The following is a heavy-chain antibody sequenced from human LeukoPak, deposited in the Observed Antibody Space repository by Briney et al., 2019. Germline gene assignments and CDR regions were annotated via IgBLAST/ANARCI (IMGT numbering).Heavy chain of an antibody. Sequence: PSQTLSLTCTVSGGSISGGGYYWSWIRQHPGKGLEWIGYIYYSGSTYYNPSLKSRVTISVDTSKNQFSLKLSSVTAADTAVYYCAREHIVVVVAATKSRRYYYMDVWGKGTTVTVSS. V-gene: IGHV4-31*03. D-gene: IGHD2-15*01. CDR1: GGSISGGGYY. CDR2: IYYSGST. CDR3: AREHIVVVVAATKSRRYYYMDV. J-gene: IGHJ6*03.